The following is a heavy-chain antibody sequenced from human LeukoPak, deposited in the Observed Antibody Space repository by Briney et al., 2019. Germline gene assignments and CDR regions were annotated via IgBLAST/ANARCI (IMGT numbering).Heavy chain of an antibody. J-gene: IGHJ3*02. V-gene: IGHV3-64*01. CDR3: ARSRLDSSGYYDAWGDAFDI. CDR2: ISSNGGST. Sequence: SGGSLRLSCAASGFTFCSYAMHWVRQAPGKGLEYVSAISSNGGSTYYANSVKGRFTISRDNSKNTLYLQMGSLRAEDMAVYYCARSRLDSSGYYDAWGDAFDIWGQGTMVTVSS. CDR1: GFTFCSYA. D-gene: IGHD3-22*01.